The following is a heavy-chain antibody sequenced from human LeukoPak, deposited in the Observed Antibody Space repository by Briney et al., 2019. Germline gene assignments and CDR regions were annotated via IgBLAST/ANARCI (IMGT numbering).Heavy chain of an antibody. CDR3: ARSIPEYYFDSTGPTAYFDS. V-gene: IGHV4-59*01. D-gene: IGHD3-22*01. CDR2: IYYSGST. Sequence: PSETLSLTCTVSGGSISSYYWSWIRQPPGKGLEWIGYIYYSGSTNYNPSLKSRVTISVDTSKNQFSLKLSSVTAADTALYYCARSIPEYYFDSTGPTAYFDSWGQGTLVTVSS. J-gene: IGHJ4*02. CDR1: GGSISSYY.